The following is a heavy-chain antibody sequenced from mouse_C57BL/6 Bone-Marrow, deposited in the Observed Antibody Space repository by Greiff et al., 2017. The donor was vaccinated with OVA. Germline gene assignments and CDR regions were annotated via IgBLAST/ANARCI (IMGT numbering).Heavy chain of an antibody. CDR1: GFTFSDYY. CDR3: ARAAQATQYYFDY. V-gene: IGHV5-16*01. CDR2: INYDGSST. Sequence: EVQLVESEGGLVQPGSSMKLSCTASGFTFSDYYMAWVRQVPEKGLEWVANINYDGSSTYYLDSLKSRFIISRDNAKNMLYLQMSSLKSEDTATYYCARAAQATQYYFDYWGQGTTLTVSS. J-gene: IGHJ2*01. D-gene: IGHD3-2*02.